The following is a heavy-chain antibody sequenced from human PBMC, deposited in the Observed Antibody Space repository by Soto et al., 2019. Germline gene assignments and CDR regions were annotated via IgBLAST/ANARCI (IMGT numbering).Heavy chain of an antibody. V-gene: IGHV3-30-3*01. CDR3: AKDSTWSVSFGMVV. J-gene: IGHJ6*02. D-gene: IGHD3-3*01. CDR1: GFTFSSYA. Sequence: GGSLRLSCAASGFTFSSYAMHWVRQAPGKGLEWVAVISYDGSNTYYADSVKGRFTISRDNSKNTLYLQMNRLRAEDTAVYYCAKDSTWSVSFGMVVLGQGTTVTVSS. CDR2: ISYDGSNT.